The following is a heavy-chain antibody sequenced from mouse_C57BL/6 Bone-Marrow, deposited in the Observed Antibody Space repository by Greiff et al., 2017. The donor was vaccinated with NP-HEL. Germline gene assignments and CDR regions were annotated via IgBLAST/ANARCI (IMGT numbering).Heavy chain of an antibody. CDR3: ARDRGFYSGYFDV. Sequence: EVQRVESEGGLVQPGRSMKLSCTASGFTFSDYYMAWVRQVPEKGLEWVANINYDGSSTYYLDSLKSRFIISRDNAKNILYLQMSSLKSEDTATYYCARDRGFYSGYFDVWGTGTTVTVSS. D-gene: IGHD2-1*01. CDR2: INYDGSST. V-gene: IGHV5-16*01. J-gene: IGHJ1*03. CDR1: GFTFSDYY.